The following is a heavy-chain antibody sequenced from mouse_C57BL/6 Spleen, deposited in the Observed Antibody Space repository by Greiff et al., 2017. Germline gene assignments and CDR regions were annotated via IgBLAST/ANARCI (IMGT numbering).Heavy chain of an antibody. J-gene: IGHJ2*01. CDR3: ASVYYDVNFDY. V-gene: IGHV1-75*01. D-gene: IGHD2-4*01. Sequence: QVQLKESGPELVQPGASGKISCKASGFTFPDYYINWVQQRPGKGLEWIGWIFPGSGSTYYNEKFKGKATLTVDKSSSTAYMLLSSLTSEDSAVYFCASVYYDVNFDYWGQGTTLTVSS. CDR2: IFPGSGST. CDR1: GFTFPDYY.